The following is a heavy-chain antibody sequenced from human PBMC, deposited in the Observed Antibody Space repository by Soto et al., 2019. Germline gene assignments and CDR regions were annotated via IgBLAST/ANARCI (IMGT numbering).Heavy chain of an antibody. CDR1: GFSVGSNY. V-gene: IGHV3-53*02. CDR2: IYSNGDT. D-gene: IGHD2-8*01. CDR3: ARKSDSSPVPEADGV. Sequence: EVQLVETGGGLIQPGGSLRLSCAASGFSVGSNYMTWVRQSPGKGLEWVSLIYSNGDTDYADSVKGRFSISRDNFKNTLYLQMNTLRAEDTAVYHSARKSDSSPVPEADGVWGRGTLVTVSS. J-gene: IGHJ4*02.